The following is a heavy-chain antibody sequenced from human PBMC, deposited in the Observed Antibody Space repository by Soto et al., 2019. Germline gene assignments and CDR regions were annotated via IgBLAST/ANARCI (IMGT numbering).Heavy chain of an antibody. CDR2: IKSDGSSI. J-gene: IGHJ2*01. Sequence: EVQLVESGGGLLQPGGSLRLSCAASGFTFSTYWMHWVRQAPGEGLVWVSRIKSDGSSISYADSVKGRFTISRDNARNTLSPQINSLRAEDTAVYYCGREAGLHVSWYFDLWGRGTLVTVSS. V-gene: IGHV3-74*01. CDR1: GFTFSTYW. CDR3: GREAGLHVSWYFDL. D-gene: IGHD6-13*01.